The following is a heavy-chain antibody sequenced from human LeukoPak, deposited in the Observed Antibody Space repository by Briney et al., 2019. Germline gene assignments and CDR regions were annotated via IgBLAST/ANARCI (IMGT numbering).Heavy chain of an antibody. CDR1: GGSISIYY. CDR2: IYSSGST. Sequence: SETLSLTCTVSGGSISIYYWSWIRQPPGKGLEWIGHIYSSGSTNYNPSLNSRVTISVDTSKKQFSLKLSSVTAADTAVYYCARDELHYGPESWFDPWGQGTLVTVSS. D-gene: IGHD3-16*01. CDR3: ARDELHYGPESWFDP. V-gene: IGHV4-59*01. J-gene: IGHJ5*02.